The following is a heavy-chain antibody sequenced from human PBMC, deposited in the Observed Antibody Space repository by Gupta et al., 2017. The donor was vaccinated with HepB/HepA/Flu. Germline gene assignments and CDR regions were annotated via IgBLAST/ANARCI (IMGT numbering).Heavy chain of an antibody. CDR3: TTVRSNGWYVDFDY. CDR2: SRNKANSYTA. Sequence: EVQLVESGGGLVQPGGSLRLSCAASGFTFTDQYMDWVRQAPGKGLEWVGLSRNKANSYTAEYAASVKGRFTISRDDSKNSLYLQTNSLKTEDTAVYYCTTVRSNGWYVDFDYWGQGTLVTVSS. V-gene: IGHV3-72*01. CDR1: GFTFTDQY. J-gene: IGHJ4*02. D-gene: IGHD6-19*01.